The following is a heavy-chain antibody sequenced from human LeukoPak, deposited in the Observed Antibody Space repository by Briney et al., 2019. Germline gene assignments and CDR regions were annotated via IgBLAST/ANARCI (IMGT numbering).Heavy chain of an antibody. Sequence: PGGSLRLSCAASGFSFSSYGMHWVRQAPGKGLEWVAVIWYDGTNKYYADSVKGRFTISRDNSKNTLYLQMNSLRAEDTAVYYCARDQRGFGYSKYYFDYWGQGTLVTVSS. CDR3: ARDQRGFGYSKYYFDY. J-gene: IGHJ4*02. D-gene: IGHD3-22*01. CDR1: GFSFSSYG. V-gene: IGHV3-33*01. CDR2: IWYDGTNK.